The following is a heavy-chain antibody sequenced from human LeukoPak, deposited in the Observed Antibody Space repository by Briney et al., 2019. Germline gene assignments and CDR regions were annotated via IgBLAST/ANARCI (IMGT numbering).Heavy chain of an antibody. D-gene: IGHD3-22*01. CDR2: IFYSGSA. Sequence: PETLSLTCTVSGGSISSYYWSWIRQPPGKGLEWIGYIFYSGSANYNPSLKSRVTISVDTSKNQFSLKLSSVTAADTAVYYCARGPYYYDSSGYSSLDYWGQGTLVTVSS. J-gene: IGHJ4*02. V-gene: IGHV4-59*01. CDR3: ARGPYYYDSSGYSSLDY. CDR1: GGSISSYY.